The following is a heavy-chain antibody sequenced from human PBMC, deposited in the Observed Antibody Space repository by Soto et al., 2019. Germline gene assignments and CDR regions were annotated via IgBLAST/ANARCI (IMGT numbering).Heavy chain of an antibody. D-gene: IGHD6-19*01. V-gene: IGHV3-74*01. CDR1: GFTFSNYW. J-gene: IGHJ4*02. Sequence: GGSLRLSCAASGFTFSNYWMHWVRQVPGKGLVWVSRISTDGSSTNYADSVKGRFTISRDNAKNTLFLQMNSLRVDDMAVYYCAKDTRAPIAVAGVFDYWGQGTLVTVSS. CDR3: AKDTRAPIAVAGVFDY. CDR2: ISTDGSST.